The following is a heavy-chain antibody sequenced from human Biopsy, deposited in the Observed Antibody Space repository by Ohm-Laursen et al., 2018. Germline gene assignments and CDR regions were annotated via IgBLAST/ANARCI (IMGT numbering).Heavy chain of an antibody. Sequence: ASVKVSCKASGYSFTSYYMHWVRQAPGQGLEWMGMINPSGSTTSYPQIFQGRVTMTRDTSKSTVYMGLSSLRSADTAVYFCARNTGWYGDLYYFDYWGQGTLVTVSS. V-gene: IGHV1-46*01. CDR1: GYSFTSYY. D-gene: IGHD6-19*01. CDR2: INPSGSTT. J-gene: IGHJ4*02. CDR3: ARNTGWYGDLYYFDY.